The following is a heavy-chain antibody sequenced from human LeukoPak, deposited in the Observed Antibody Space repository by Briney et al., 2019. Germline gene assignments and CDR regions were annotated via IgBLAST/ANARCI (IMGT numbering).Heavy chain of an antibody. CDR1: EYTFTSYD. V-gene: IGHV1-8*01. J-gene: IGHJ4*02. CDR3: ARCGGYDEPFDY. CDR2: MNPNSGNT. Sequence: ASVKVSCKASEYTFTSYDINWVRQATGQGLEWMGWMNPNSGNTGYAQKFQGRVTMTRNTSISTAYMELSSLRSEDTAVYYCARCGGYDEPFDYWGQGTLVTVSS. D-gene: IGHD5-12*01.